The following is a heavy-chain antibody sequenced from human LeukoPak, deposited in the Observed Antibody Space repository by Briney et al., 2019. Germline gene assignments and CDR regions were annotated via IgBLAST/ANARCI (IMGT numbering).Heavy chain of an antibody. CDR1: GFTFSSYS. CDR3: ARDLLGQLVHDY. J-gene: IGHJ4*02. CDR2: ISSSSTI. Sequence: PGGSLRLSCAASGFTFSSYSMNWVRQAPGKGLEWVSYISSSSTIYYADSVKGRFTISRDNAKNSLYLQMNSLRAEDTAVYYCARDLLGQLVHDYWGQGTLVTVSS. D-gene: IGHD6-6*01. V-gene: IGHV3-48*01.